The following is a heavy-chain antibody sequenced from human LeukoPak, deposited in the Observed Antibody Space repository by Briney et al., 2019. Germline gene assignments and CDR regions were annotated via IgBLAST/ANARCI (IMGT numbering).Heavy chain of an antibody. D-gene: IGHD6-19*01. CDR3: ARILSSAWGELGY. Sequence: GGSLRLSCTVSGFTLSSYEMSWIRQAPGKGLEWVSSIDYDGGSGHYADSVKGRFTISRDNSKNTLYLQMNSLRAEDTAVYYCARILSSAWGELGYWGQGTLVTVSS. CDR2: IDYDGGSG. V-gene: IGHV3-NL1*01. J-gene: IGHJ4*02. CDR1: GFTLSSYE.